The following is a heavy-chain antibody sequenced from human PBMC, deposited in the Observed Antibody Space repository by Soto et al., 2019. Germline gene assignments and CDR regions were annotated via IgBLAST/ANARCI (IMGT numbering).Heavy chain of an antibody. CDR1: GYTLTTYD. V-gene: IGHV1-8*01. J-gene: IGHJ5*02. D-gene: IGHD3-3*01. Sequence: ASVKVSCKASGYTLTTYDINWVRQATGQGLEWMGWMNPNSGDTGYAEKFQGRVTMTRNTAINTAYMELSSLTSEDTAVYYCARGRDYAFWSGLNWFDPWGQGTLVTVSS. CDR3: ARGRDYAFWSGLNWFDP. CDR2: MNPNSGDT.